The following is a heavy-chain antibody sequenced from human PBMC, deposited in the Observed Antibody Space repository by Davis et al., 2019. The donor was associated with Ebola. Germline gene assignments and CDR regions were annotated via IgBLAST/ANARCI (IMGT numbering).Heavy chain of an antibody. CDR1: GYSFTSYW. D-gene: IGHD3-3*01. J-gene: IGHJ5*02. Sequence: GESLKISCKGSGYSFTSYWIGWVRQMPGKGLEWMGIIYPGDSDTRYSPSFQGQVTISADKPISTAYLQWSSLKASDTAMYYCARRAYDFWSGKRWFDPWGQGTLVTVSS. CDR2: IYPGDSDT. CDR3: ARRAYDFWSGKRWFDP. V-gene: IGHV5-51*01.